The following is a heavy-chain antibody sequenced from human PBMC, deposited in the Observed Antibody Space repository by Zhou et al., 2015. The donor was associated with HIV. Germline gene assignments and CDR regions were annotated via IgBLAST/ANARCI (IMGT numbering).Heavy chain of an antibody. Sequence: QVQLVQSGAEVKKPGSSVKVSCKASGGTFSSYAISWVRQAPGQGLEWMGGIIPIFGTANYAQKFQGRVTITADESTSTAYMELSSLRSEDTAVYYCAGGTYYYDSSGYSAPNQFDYWGQGTLVTVSS. CDR1: GGTFSSYA. CDR2: IIPIFGTA. D-gene: IGHD3-22*01. V-gene: IGHV1-69*12. CDR3: AGGTYYYDSSGYSAPNQFDY. J-gene: IGHJ4*02.